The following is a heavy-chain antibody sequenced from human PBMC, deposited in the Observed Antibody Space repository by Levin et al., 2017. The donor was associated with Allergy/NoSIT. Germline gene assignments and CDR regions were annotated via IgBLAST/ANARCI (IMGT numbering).Heavy chain of an antibody. J-gene: IGHJ4*02. Sequence: GESLKISCAASGFTFSGSAMHWVRQASGKGLEWVGRIRSKANSYATAYAASVKGRFTISRDDSKNTAYLQMNSLKTEDTAVYYCTRHDDKRYCSGGSCPRVDYWGQGTLVTVSS. CDR1: GFTFSGSA. CDR3: TRHDDKRYCSGGSCPRVDY. V-gene: IGHV3-73*01. CDR2: IRSKANSYAT. D-gene: IGHD2-15*01.